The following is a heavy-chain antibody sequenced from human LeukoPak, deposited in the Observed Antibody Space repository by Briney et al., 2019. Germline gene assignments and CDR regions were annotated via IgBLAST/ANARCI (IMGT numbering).Heavy chain of an antibody. Sequence: GASLRLSCAASGFTFSGHWMSWVRQPPGKGLEWVANINQGGSDKYYVHSVKGRFTISRDNANNLLYLQMNSLTGEDTAVYYCTRDRSRAEDDWGQGTLVTVSS. J-gene: IGHJ4*02. CDR2: INQGGSDK. V-gene: IGHV3-7*01. CDR3: TRDRSRAEDD. CDR1: GFTFSGHW. D-gene: IGHD1-14*01.